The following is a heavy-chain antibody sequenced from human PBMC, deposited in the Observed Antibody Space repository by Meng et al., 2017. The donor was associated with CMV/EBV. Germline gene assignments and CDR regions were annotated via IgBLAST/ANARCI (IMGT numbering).Heavy chain of an antibody. J-gene: IGHJ6*02. CDR1: GGSISSYY. D-gene: IGHD5-24*01. V-gene: IGHV4-59*01. CDR3: ARGVEMATINYCGMDV. CDR2: IYYSGST. Sequence: SETLSLTCTVSGGSISSYYWSWIRQPPGKGLEWIGYIYYSGSTNYNPSLKSRVTISVDTSKNQFSLKLSSVTAADTAVYYCARGVEMATINYCGMDVWGQGTTVTVSS.